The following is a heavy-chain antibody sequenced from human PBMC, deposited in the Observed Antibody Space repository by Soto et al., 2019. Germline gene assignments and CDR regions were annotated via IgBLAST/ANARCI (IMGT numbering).Heavy chain of an antibody. D-gene: IGHD2-2*02. CDR1: GFTFSNAW. CDR3: TTVGAVVYCNSTSCHTFDY. Sequence: EVQLVESGGGLVKPGGSLRLSCAASGFTFSNAWMSWVRQAPGKGLEWVGRIKSKTDGGTTDYAAPVKGRFTISRDDSKNTLYLQMISLKTEDTPVYYCTTVGAVVYCNSTSCHTFDYWGQGTLVTVSS. V-gene: IGHV3-15*01. CDR2: IKSKTDGGTT. J-gene: IGHJ4*02.